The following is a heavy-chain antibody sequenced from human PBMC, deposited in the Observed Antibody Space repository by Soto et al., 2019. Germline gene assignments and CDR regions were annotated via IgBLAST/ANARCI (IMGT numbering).Heavy chain of an antibody. CDR1: GFTFSRYG. CDR3: AREGGSIGGWFGRKFDS. D-gene: IGHD6-19*01. Sequence: GGSLRLSCTASGFTFSRYGMSWVRQAPGKGLEWVSSISSGGTTTFYAASVEGRFTISRDKSKNTLYLQMNSLRADDTAVYYCAREGGSIGGWFGRKFDSWGQGTQVTVSS. V-gene: IGHV3-23*01. J-gene: IGHJ4*02. CDR2: ISSGGTTT.